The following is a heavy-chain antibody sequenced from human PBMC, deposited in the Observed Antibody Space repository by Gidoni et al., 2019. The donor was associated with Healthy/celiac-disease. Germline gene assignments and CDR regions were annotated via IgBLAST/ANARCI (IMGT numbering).Heavy chain of an antibody. CDR3: ARGVGGGAYGGNSVFDY. CDR2: INHSGST. J-gene: IGHJ4*02. D-gene: IGHD4-17*01. CDR1: CGSFSGYY. V-gene: IGHV4-34*01. Sequence: QVQLQQWGAGLLKPSETLSLTCAVYCGSFSGYYWSWIRQPPGKGLEWIGEINHSGSTNYNPSLKSRVTISVDTSKNQFSLKLSSVTAADTAVYYCARGVGGGAYGGNSVFDYWGQGTLVTVSS.